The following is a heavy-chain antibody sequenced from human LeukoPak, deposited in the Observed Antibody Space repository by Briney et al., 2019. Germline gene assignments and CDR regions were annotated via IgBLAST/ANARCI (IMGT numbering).Heavy chain of an antibody. Sequence: SVKVSCKASGGTFGSYAISWVRQAPGQGLEWMGGIVPIFGAANYSQKFQGRVTITADESTSTAYMELSSLRSEDTAVYYCARPPREYSYGNPRYWGQGTLVTVSS. CDR2: IVPIFGAA. J-gene: IGHJ4*02. V-gene: IGHV1-69*13. D-gene: IGHD5-18*01. CDR3: ARPPREYSYGNPRY. CDR1: GGTFGSYA.